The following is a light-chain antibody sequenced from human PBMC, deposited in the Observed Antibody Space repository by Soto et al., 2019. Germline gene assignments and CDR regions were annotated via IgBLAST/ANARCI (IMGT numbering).Light chain of an antibody. Sequence: QSALTQPHSVSGSPGQSVTISCTGTSSVVGNYNSVSWYQHHPGKAPKLMIYDVNKWPSGVPDRFSGSKSGNTASLTISGLQAEDEADYYCCSYIGSYSYVFGTGTKVTVL. J-gene: IGLJ1*01. CDR1: SSVVGNYNS. CDR2: DVN. V-gene: IGLV2-11*01. CDR3: CSYIGSYSYV.